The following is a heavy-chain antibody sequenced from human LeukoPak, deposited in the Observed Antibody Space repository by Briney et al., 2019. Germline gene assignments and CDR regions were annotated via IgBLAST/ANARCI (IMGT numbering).Heavy chain of an antibody. CDR2: IYSGGST. CDR3: ARADGYSYGPLGY. CDR1: GFTVSSNY. J-gene: IGHJ4*02. Sequence: GGSLRLSCAASGFTVSSNYMSWVRQAPGKGLEWVSVIYSGGSTYYADSVKGRFTISRDNSKNTLYLQMNSLRAEDTAVYYCARADGYSYGPLGYWGQGTLVTVSS. V-gene: IGHV3-53*01. D-gene: IGHD5-18*01.